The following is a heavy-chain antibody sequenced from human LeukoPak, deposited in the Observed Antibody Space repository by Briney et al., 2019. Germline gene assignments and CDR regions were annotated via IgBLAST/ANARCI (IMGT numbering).Heavy chain of an antibody. CDR3: ARVGQDDILTGSYYFDY. J-gene: IGHJ4*02. Sequence: GGSLRLSCAASGFTVSSNYMSWVRQAPGKGLEWVSVIYSGGSTYYADSVKGRFTISRDNSKNTLYLQMNSLRAEDTAVYYCARVGQDDILTGSYYFDYWGQGTLVTVSS. D-gene: IGHD3-9*01. V-gene: IGHV3-53*01. CDR1: GFTVSSNY. CDR2: IYSGGST.